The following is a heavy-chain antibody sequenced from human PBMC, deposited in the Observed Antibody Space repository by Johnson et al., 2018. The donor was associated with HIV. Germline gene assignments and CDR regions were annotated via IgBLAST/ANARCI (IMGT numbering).Heavy chain of an antibody. CDR2: IYSGGST. D-gene: IGHD2-2*02. CDR3: AKGSTSCYNAFDI. J-gene: IGHJ3*02. Sequence: VQLVESGGNLVQPGGSLRLSCAASGFTVSSNYMTWVRQAPGKGLEWVSVIYSGGSTYYADSVKGRFIISRDNSKNTLLLQMNSLRAEDTAVYYCAKGSTSCYNAFDIWGQGTMVTVSS. V-gene: IGHV3-66*01. CDR1: GFTVSSNY.